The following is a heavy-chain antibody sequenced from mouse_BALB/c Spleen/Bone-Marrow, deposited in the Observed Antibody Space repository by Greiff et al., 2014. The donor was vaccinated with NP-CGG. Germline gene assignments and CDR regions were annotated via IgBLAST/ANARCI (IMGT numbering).Heavy chain of an antibody. Sequence: LQQSGSELVRPGASVKLSCKASGYTFTSYWMHWVKQKHGQGLGWIGNIYPGSGSTNYDEKFKSKGTLTVDTSSSTAYMHLSSLTSEDSAVYYCTRGYYPYYYAMDYWGQGTSVTVS. CDR3: TRGYYPYYYAMDY. V-gene: IGHV1S22*01. CDR1: GYTFTSYW. D-gene: IGHD2-3*01. J-gene: IGHJ4*01. CDR2: IYPGSGST.